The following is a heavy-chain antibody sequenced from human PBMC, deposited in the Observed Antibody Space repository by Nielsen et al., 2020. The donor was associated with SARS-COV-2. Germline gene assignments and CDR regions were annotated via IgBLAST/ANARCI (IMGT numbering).Heavy chain of an antibody. V-gene: IGHV3-23*01. Sequence: GGSLRLSCVASGFTFSNDAMSWVRQAPGKGLEWVASVSASGRTTYYADSVKGRVMISKDFSTDTLSLQIHSLRVEDTAVYYCAKDRGASGRPYYFDHWGQGAQVTVSS. J-gene: IGHJ4*02. CDR3: AKDRGASGRPYYFDH. CDR1: GFTFSNDA. D-gene: IGHD2-21*01. CDR2: VSASGRTT.